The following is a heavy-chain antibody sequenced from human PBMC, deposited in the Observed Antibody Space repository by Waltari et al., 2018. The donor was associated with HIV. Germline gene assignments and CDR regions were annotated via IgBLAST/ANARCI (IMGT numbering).Heavy chain of an antibody. Sequence: EVQLVESGGGLVKPGGSLRLSCAASGFTFNTYSMYWVGQSPGKGLEWVSSISSSSAYIYYADSVKGRFTISRDNAKNSLYLQMNSLRAEDAAVYYCAGDRRGFGYGDFWGQGTLVTVSP. CDR1: GFTFNTYS. D-gene: IGHD5-18*01. J-gene: IGHJ4*02. V-gene: IGHV3-21*06. CDR2: ISSSSAYI. CDR3: AGDRRGFGYGDF.